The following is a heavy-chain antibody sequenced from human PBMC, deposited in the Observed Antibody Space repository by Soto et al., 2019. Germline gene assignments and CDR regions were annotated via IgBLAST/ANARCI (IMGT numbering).Heavy chain of an antibody. V-gene: IGHV4-34*01. CDR1: GGSFSGYY. CDR3: ASYYGDNPTWVDP. D-gene: IGHD4-17*01. Sequence: QVQLQQWGAGLLKPSETLSLTCAVYGGSFSGYYWSWIRQPPGKGLEWIGEINHSGSTNYNPSLKSRVTISVDTSKNQFSLKLSSVTAADTAVYYCASYYGDNPTWVDPWGQGTLVTVSS. J-gene: IGHJ5*02. CDR2: INHSGST.